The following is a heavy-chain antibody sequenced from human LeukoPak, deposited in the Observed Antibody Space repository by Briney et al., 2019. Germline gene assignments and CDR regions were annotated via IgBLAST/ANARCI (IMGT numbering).Heavy chain of an antibody. CDR2: IDPGSGTT. D-gene: IGHD4-11*01. CDR1: GYTFTSYY. Sequence: ASVKVSCKASGYTFTSYYIHWMRQAPGQGLEWMGIIDPGSGTTTYAQKFQGRVTMTRDTSTSTVYMELSSLRSEDTALYYCARGISGGSTVTYFFDYWGQGTLVTVSS. CDR3: ARGISGGSTVTYFFDY. V-gene: IGHV1-46*01. J-gene: IGHJ4*02.